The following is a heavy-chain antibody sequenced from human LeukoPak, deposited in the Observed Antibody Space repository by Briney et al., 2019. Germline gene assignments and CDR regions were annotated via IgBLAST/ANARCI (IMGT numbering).Heavy chain of an antibody. Sequence: GGSLRLSCAASGFAFSSYAMSWVRQAPGKGLEWVSAISGSGGHTYYADSVKGRFTISRDNAKNSLYLQMNSLRAEDTAVYYCARVLYDSSGHYFDYWGQGTLVTVSS. D-gene: IGHD3-22*01. V-gene: IGHV3-23*01. CDR1: GFAFSSYA. J-gene: IGHJ4*02. CDR3: ARVLYDSSGHYFDY. CDR2: ISGSGGHT.